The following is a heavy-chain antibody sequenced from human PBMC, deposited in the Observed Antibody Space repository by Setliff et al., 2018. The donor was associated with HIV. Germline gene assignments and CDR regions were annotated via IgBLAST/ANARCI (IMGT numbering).Heavy chain of an antibody. CDR1: GYTFTSYG. CDR2: ISAYNGNT. Sequence: ASVKVSCKASGYTFTSYGISWVRQAPGQGLEWMGWISAYNGNTNYAQKLQGRVTMTTDTSTSTAYMELRSLRSDDTAVYYCARDPMIVSPHDAFDIWGQGTMVTVSS. CDR3: ARDPMIVSPHDAFDI. D-gene: IGHD3-22*01. J-gene: IGHJ3*02. V-gene: IGHV1-18*01.